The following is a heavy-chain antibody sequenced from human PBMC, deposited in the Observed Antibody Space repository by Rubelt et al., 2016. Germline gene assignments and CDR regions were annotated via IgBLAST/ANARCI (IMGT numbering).Heavy chain of an antibody. D-gene: IGHD6-13*01. CDR2: SGST. V-gene: IGHV4-39*07. Sequence: SGSTYYNPSLKSRVTISVDTSKNQFSLKLSSVTAADTAVYYCARVDITHSSSWDWGQVTPVTVSS. J-gene: IGHJ4*02. CDR3: ARVDITHSSSWD.